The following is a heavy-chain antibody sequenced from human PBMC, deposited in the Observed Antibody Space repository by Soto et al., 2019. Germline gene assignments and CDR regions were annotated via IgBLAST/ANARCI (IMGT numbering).Heavy chain of an antibody. CDR3: ARGSLARDGYNRGNFAY. J-gene: IGHJ4*02. D-gene: IGHD5-12*01. V-gene: IGHV1-8*02. Sequence: ASVKVSCKASGGTFSSYAINWVRQATGQGLEWMGWMNPNSGNTGYAQKFQGRVTMTRNTSISTAYMELSSLRSEDTAVYYCARGSLARDGYNRGNFAYWGQGTLVTVSS. CDR1: GGTFSSYA. CDR2: MNPNSGNT.